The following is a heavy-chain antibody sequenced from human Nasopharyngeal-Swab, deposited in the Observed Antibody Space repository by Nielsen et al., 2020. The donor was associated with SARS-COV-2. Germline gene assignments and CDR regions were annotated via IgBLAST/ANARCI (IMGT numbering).Heavy chain of an antibody. V-gene: IGHV4-4*07. Sequence: SETLSLTCTVSGGSISSYYWSWIRQPAGKGLEWIGRIYTSGSTNYNPSLKSRVTMSVDTSKNQFSLKLSSVTAADTAVYYCVRDRKEMSGYGDGPLDYWGQGTLVTVSS. D-gene: IGHD4-17*01. CDR2: IYTSGST. CDR3: VRDRKEMSGYGDGPLDY. CDR1: GGSISSYY. J-gene: IGHJ4*02.